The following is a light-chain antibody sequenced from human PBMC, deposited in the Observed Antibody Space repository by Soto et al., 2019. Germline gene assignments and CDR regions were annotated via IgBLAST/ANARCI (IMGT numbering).Light chain of an antibody. Sequence: QSVLTQPPSASGTPGQRVTISCSGGSSNIGINTVNWYQQLPGTAPKVLIYTDNQRPSGVPDRFSGSKSGTSASLAISGLRSEDEADYHCAAWDDSLSGLVFGGGTKLTVL. CDR3: AAWDDSLSGLV. J-gene: IGLJ2*01. CDR1: SSNIGINT. CDR2: TDN. V-gene: IGLV1-44*01.